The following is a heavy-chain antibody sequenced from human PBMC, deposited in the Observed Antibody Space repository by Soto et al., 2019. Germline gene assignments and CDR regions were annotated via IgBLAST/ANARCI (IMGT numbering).Heavy chain of an antibody. J-gene: IGHJ4*02. CDR1: GFTFDDYA. CDR2: IDYNSASI. CDR3: AKGIRVPMEHFDY. V-gene: IGHV3-9*01. Sequence: PGGSLRLSCAASGFTFDDYAMHWVRQAPGKGLEWVSTIDYNSASIGYADSVRGRFTISRDNAKNSLYLQMNSLRPEDTALYYCAKGIRVPMEHFDYSGQGPLVTVYS. D-gene: IGHD1-1*01.